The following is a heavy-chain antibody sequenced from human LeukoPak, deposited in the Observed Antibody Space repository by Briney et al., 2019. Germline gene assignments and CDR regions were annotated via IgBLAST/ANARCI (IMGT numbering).Heavy chain of an antibody. Sequence: PSETLSLTCTVSGGSISSGSYYWSWIRQPAGKGLEWIGRIYTSGSTNYNPSLKSRVTISVDTSKNQFSLKPSSVTAADTAVYYCASSGYEGGFDYWGQGTLVTVSS. CDR2: IYTSGST. D-gene: IGHD5-12*01. J-gene: IGHJ4*02. CDR1: GGSISSGSYY. CDR3: ASSGYEGGFDY. V-gene: IGHV4-61*02.